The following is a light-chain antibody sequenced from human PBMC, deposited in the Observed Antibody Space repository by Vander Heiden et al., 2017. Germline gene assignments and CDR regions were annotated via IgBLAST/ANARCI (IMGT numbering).Light chain of an antibody. Sequence: DIQMTQSPSSLSASVGDRVTITCQASQDISNYLNWYQQKPGKAPKLLIYDASNLETGVPSRFSGSGSGTDFTFTISSLQPEDIATCYCHQDDTVPYTLGEGTKLEIK. CDR1: QDISNY. J-gene: IGKJ2*01. V-gene: IGKV1-33*01. CDR2: DAS. CDR3: HQDDTVPYT.